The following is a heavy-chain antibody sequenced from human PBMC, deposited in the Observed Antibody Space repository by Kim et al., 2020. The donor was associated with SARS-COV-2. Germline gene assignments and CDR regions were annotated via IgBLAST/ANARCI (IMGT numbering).Heavy chain of an antibody. V-gene: IGHV3-11*06. CDR3: ARDSAEVLLWFGELPHGDAFDI. J-gene: IGHJ3*02. CDR1: GFTFSDYY. D-gene: IGHD3-10*01. CDR2: ISSSSSYT. Sequence: GGSLRLSCAASGFTFSDYYMSWIRQAPGKGLEWVSYISSSSSYTNYADSVKGRFTISRDNAKNSLYLQMNSLRAEDTAVYYCARDSAEVLLWFGELPHGDAFDIWGQGTMVTVSS.